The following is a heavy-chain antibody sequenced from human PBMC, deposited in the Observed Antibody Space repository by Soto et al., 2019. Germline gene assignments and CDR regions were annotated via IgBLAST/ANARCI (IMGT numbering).Heavy chain of an antibody. J-gene: IGHJ4*02. CDR2: ISYDGSNK. Sequence: QVQLVESGGGVVQPGRSLRLSCAASGFTFSSYAMHWVRQAPGKGLEWVAVISYDGSNKYYADSVKGRFTISRDNSKNTLYLQMNSLRAEDTAVYYCARPHLVDTAMVSDYWGQGTLVTVSS. CDR1: GFTFSSYA. CDR3: ARPHLVDTAMVSDY. V-gene: IGHV3-30-3*01. D-gene: IGHD5-18*01.